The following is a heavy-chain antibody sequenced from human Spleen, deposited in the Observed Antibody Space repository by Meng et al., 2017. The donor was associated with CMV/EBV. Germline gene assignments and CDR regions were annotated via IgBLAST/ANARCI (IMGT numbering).Heavy chain of an antibody. CDR3: ARGPYYGELDY. Sequence: SCAASGFTFSNYWMHWVRQAPGKGLVWVSRINSDGSATSYADSVKGRFTISRDNAKNTLYLQMNSLRAEDTAVYYCARGPYYGELDYWGQGTLVTVSS. J-gene: IGHJ4*02. D-gene: IGHD1-26*01. V-gene: IGHV3-74*01. CDR2: INSDGSAT. CDR1: GFTFSNYW.